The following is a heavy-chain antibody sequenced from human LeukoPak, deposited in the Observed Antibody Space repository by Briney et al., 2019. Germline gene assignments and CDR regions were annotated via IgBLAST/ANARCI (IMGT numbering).Heavy chain of an antibody. CDR3: ARDRAVAGTINWLDP. CDR2: TYYRSKWYN. CDR1: GDSVSSNNAT. V-gene: IGHV6-1*01. D-gene: IGHD6-19*01. J-gene: IGHJ5*02. Sequence: SQTLSLTCAISGDSVSSNNATWNWIRQSPSRGLEWLGRTYYRSKWYNDYAVSVKSRITVDPDTSKNQFSLQLNSVTPEDTAGYYCARDRAVAGTINWLDPWGQGTLVTVSS.